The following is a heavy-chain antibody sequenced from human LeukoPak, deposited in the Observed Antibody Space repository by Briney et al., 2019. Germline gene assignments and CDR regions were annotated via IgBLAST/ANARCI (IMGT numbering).Heavy chain of an antibody. Sequence: ASVKVSCKASGYTFTSYYMHWVRQAPGQGLEWMGIINPSGGSTSNAQKFQGRVTMTRDLSTSTVYMELSSLRSEDTAVYYCARGGLVRGSIDSLIAFDFWGQGTVVTVSS. V-gene: IGHV1-46*01. J-gene: IGHJ3*01. D-gene: IGHD3-10*01. CDR1: GYTFTSYY. CDR3: ARGGLVRGSIDSLIAFDF. CDR2: INPSGGST.